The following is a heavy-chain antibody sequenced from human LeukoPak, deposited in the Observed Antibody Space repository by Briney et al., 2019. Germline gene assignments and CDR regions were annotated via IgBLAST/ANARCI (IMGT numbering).Heavy chain of an antibody. D-gene: IGHD1-1*01. J-gene: IGHJ4*02. Sequence: SETLSLTCTVSGYSISSGYYWGWIRQPPGKGLEWIGSIYHSGSTYYNPSLKSRVTMSVDTSKNQFSLKLSSVTAADTAVYYCARDRGTWNDDGFDYWGQGTLVTVSS. CDR2: IYHSGST. CDR3: ARDRGTWNDDGFDY. V-gene: IGHV4-38-2*02. CDR1: GYSISSGYY.